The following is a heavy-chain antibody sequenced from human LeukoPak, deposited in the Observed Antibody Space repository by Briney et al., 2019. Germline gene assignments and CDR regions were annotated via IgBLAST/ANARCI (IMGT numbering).Heavy chain of an antibody. CDR3: ARHARLWLGHGMDV. CDR1: GFTFSDHY. D-gene: IGHD6-19*01. CDR2: TRNKANSYTT. J-gene: IGHJ6*04. V-gene: IGHV3-72*01. Sequence: GGSLRLSCAASGFTFSDHYMDWVRQAPGKGLEWVGRTRNKANSYTTEYAASVKGKFTISRDDSKNSLYLQMNSLKTEDTAVYYCARHARLWLGHGMDVWGKGTTVTVSS.